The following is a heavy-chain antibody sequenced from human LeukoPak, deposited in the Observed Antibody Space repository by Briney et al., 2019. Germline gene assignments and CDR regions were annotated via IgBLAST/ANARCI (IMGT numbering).Heavy chain of an antibody. CDR2: ISGSGRGGST. V-gene: IGHV3-23*01. J-gene: IGHJ4*02. CDR3: ARSGYNRFDY. D-gene: IGHD5-24*01. CDR1: GFTFNSYA. Sequence: PGGSLRLSCAVSGFTFNSYAMSWVRQAPGKGLEWVSGISGSGRGGSTYYADSVKGRFTISRDNSKNTLYLQMNSLRAEDTAIYYCARSGYNRFDYWGQGTLVTVSS.